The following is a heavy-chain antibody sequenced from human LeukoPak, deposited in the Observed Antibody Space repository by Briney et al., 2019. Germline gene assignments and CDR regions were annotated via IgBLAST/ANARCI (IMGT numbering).Heavy chain of an antibody. CDR3: AKLIAAVMGARDY. Sequence: PGGSLRLSCAASGFTFSSYGMSWVRQAPGKGLEGVSAISGSGGSTYYADSVKGRFTISRDNSKNTLYLQVNSLRAEDTAVYYCAKLIAAVMGARDYWGQGTLVTVSS. CDR1: GFTFSSYG. J-gene: IGHJ4*02. CDR2: ISGSGGST. D-gene: IGHD6-13*01. V-gene: IGHV3-23*01.